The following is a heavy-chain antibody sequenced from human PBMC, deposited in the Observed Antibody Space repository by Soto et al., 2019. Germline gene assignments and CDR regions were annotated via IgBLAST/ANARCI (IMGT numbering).Heavy chain of an antibody. J-gene: IGHJ4*02. CDR1: YDSISNNNG. CDR3: ARHDNMTLGSQYLDS. Sequence: SETMCVTWSVSYDSISNNNGWSRIQQPPGKGLEWIGEMHHSGSIHYNASLKSRATLSVDKSRNQFSLQLTSVTAADTALYFCARHDNMTLGSQYLDSWGPGTLVTVSS. CDR2: MHHSGSI. V-gene: IGHV4-4*02. D-gene: IGHD1-1*01.